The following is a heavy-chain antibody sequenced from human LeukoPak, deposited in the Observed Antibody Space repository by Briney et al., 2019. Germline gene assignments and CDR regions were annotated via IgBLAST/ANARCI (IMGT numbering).Heavy chain of an antibody. CDR1: GYSFTSYW. Sequence: GESLKISCKGSGYSFTSYWIGWVRQMPGKGLEWMGIIYPGDSDTRYSPSFQGQVTISADKSISTAYLQWSSLKASDTAMYYCARLSCSSTSCYRSGDYWGQGTLVTVSS. CDR3: ARLSCSSTSCYRSGDY. CDR2: IYPGDSDT. D-gene: IGHD2-2*01. J-gene: IGHJ4*02. V-gene: IGHV5-51*01.